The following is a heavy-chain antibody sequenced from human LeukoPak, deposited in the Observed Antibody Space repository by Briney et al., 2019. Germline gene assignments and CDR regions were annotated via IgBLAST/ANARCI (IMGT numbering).Heavy chain of an antibody. CDR2: ISFDGSNK. CDR3: ASLIQGVVSTLPDY. Sequence: GKSLRLSCAASGFTFSNYAMHWVRQAPGKGLEWVAVISFDGSNKYYADSVQGRFTIPRDDSKNTVFLQMNSLRDEDTAVYYCASLIQGVVSTLPDYWGQGTLVTVSS. CDR1: GFTFSNYA. V-gene: IGHV3-30-3*01. J-gene: IGHJ4*02. D-gene: IGHD5/OR15-5a*01.